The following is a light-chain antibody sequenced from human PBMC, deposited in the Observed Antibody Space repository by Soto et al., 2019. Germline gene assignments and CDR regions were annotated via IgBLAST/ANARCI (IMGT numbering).Light chain of an antibody. CDR2: GAS. V-gene: IGKV3-20*01. CDR1: QTISRNY. J-gene: IGKJ1*01. CDR3: QQYGGPGPWT. Sequence: EVVLTQSPGTLSLSPGDRATVSCRASQTISRNYLAWYQKKPDQAPRLLIYGASTRATGIPDRFTGSGSGTDFTLTIARLEPEDCAVYYCQQYGGPGPWTFGQGTKVEV.